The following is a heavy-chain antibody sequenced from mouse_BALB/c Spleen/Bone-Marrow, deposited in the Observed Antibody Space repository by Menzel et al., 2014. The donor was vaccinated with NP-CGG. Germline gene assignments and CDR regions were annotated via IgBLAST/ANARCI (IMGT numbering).Heavy chain of an antibody. J-gene: IGHJ3*01. Sequence: VQLQQSGAELVRPGTSVKVSCKASGYAFTNYLIEWVKQRPGQGLEWIGAINPGSGGTNYNEKFKGKATLTADKSSSTAYMQHSTLTSDDSAVYCCARSRTGFAYWGQGTLVTVSA. CDR2: INPGSGGT. CDR3: ARSRTGFAY. V-gene: IGHV1-54*03. CDR1: GYAFTNYL.